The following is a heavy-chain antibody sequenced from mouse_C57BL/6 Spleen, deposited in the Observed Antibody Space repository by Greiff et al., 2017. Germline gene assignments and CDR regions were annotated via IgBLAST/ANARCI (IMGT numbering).Heavy chain of an antibody. Sequence: VQLQQSGAELVRPGTSVKVSCKASGYAFTNYLIEWVKQRPGQGLEWIGVINPGSGGTNYNEKFKGKATLTADKSSSTAYMQLSSLTSEDSAVYFCARLGLTTVDYYAMDYWGQGTSVTVSS. CDR1: GYAFTNYL. V-gene: IGHV1-54*01. CDR2: INPGSGGT. CDR3: ARLGLTTVDYYAMDY. D-gene: IGHD1-1*01. J-gene: IGHJ4*01.